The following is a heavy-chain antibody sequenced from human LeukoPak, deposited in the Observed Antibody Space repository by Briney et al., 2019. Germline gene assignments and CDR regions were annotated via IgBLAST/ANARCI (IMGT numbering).Heavy chain of an antibody. Sequence: GGSLRLSCAASGFIFSDYYMSWIRQAPGKGLEWVSHISSSGSYTNYADSVKGRFTISRDNAKNSLYLQMNSLRTEDTAVYYCAKDGEGMDVWGRGTTVTVS. J-gene: IGHJ6*02. CDR1: GFIFSDYY. D-gene: IGHD3-10*01. CDR2: ISSSGSYT. CDR3: AKDGEGMDV. V-gene: IGHV3-11*05.